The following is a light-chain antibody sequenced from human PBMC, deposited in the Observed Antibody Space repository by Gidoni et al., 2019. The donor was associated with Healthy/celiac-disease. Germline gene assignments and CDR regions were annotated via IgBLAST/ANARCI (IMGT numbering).Light chain of an antibody. CDR2: DAS. CDR1: QSVSSY. Sequence: EIVLTQSPATLSLSPGERATRSCRASQSVSSYLAWYQQKPGQAPRLLIYDASNRAPGIPAKFSGSGSGTDFTLTISSLEPADFAVYSCQQRSNWPLTFXGXTKVXIK. J-gene: IGKJ4*01. V-gene: IGKV3-11*01. CDR3: QQRSNWPLT.